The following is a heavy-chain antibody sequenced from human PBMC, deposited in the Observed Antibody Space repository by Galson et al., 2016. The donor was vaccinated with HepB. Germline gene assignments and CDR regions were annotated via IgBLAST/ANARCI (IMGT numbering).Heavy chain of an antibody. Sequence: SLRLSCAGSGFTFSNYGMSWVRQAPGKGLEWVSVISADSGAIYYADSVKGRFSISRDNSMSTLFLQMNSLRAEDTAIYYCVIMIRGITVGPLDYWGQGTLVTISS. CDR3: VIMIRGITVGPLDY. V-gene: IGHV3-23*01. CDR2: ISADSGAI. D-gene: IGHD3-10*01. J-gene: IGHJ4*02. CDR1: GFTFSNYG.